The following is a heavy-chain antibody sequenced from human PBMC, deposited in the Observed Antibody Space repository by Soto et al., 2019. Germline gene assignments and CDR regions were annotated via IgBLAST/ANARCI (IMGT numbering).Heavy chain of an antibody. Sequence: PSQTLSLTCAISGDSVSSNSAAWNWIRQSPSRGLEWLGRTYDRSKWYNDYAVSVKRRITINPDTSKNQFSLQLNSVTPEDTAVYYCARDSPRIVGATWGFDPWGQGTLVTVSS. J-gene: IGHJ5*02. D-gene: IGHD1-26*01. CDR2: TYDRSKWYN. CDR1: GDSVSSNSAA. CDR3: ARDSPRIVGATWGFDP. V-gene: IGHV6-1*01.